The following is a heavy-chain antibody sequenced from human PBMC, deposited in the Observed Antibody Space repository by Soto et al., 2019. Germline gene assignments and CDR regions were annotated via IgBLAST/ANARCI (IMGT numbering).Heavy chain of an antibody. J-gene: IGHJ4*02. D-gene: IGHD2-2*01. Sequence: GGSLRLSCAASGFTFSSYAMSWVRQAPGKGLEWVSAISGSGGSTYYADSVKGRFTISRDNSKNTLYLQMNSLRAEDTAVYYCAKAGKGFVVVPAAKAFDYWGQGTLVTVSS. CDR1: GFTFSSYA. CDR3: AKAGKGFVVVPAAKAFDY. V-gene: IGHV3-23*01. CDR2: ISGSGGST.